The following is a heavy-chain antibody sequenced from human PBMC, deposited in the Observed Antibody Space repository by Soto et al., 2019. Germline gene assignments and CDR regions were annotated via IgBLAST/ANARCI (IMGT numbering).Heavy chain of an antibody. CDR2: MNPNSGNT. CDR1: GYTFTGYD. V-gene: IGHV1-8*01. CDR3: AGKKVGTTGIDF. D-gene: IGHD1-26*01. Sequence: QAQLVQSGAEVKKPGASVKVSCKASGYTFTGYDINWVRQATGQGLEWMGWMNPNSGNTGYAQNFQGRVTMTRDNSITTAYMELTSLRDADSAVYYCAGKKVGTTGIDFWGQGTLVTVSS. J-gene: IGHJ4*02.